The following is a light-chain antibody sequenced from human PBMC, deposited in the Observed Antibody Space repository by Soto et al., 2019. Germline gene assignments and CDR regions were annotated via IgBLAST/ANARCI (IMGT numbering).Light chain of an antibody. V-gene: IGLV2-14*01. CDR1: SSDVGAYNY. CDR2: EVT. Sequence: QSALTQPASVSGSLGQSITISCTGTSSDVGAYNYVSWYQQHPDKAPKLLIFEVTNRPSGVSGRFSGSKSDITASLSISGLQPEDEADSYCTSYSSSSPVLFGGGTKVTVL. CDR3: TSYSSSSPVL. J-gene: IGLJ2*01.